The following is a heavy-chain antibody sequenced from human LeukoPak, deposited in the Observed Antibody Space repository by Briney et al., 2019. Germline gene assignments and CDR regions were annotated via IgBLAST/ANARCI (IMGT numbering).Heavy chain of an antibody. CDR1: GGTFSSYA. J-gene: IGHJ4*02. D-gene: IGHD3-22*01. CDR3: ARDLPPLDSSGSVSDY. CDR2: IIPIFGTA. Sequence: SVKVSCKASGGTFSSYAISWVRQAPGQGLEWMGGIIPIFGTANYAQKFQGRVTITTDESTSTAYMELRSLRSDDTAVYYSARDLPPLDSSGSVSDYWGQGTLVTVSS. V-gene: IGHV1-69*05.